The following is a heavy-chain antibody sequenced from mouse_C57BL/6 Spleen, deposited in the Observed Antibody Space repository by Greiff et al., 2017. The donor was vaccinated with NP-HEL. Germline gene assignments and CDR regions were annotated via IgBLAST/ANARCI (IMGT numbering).Heavy chain of an antibody. J-gene: IGHJ2*01. CDR3: AGYSKDFDY. V-gene: IGHV1-59*01. Sequence: VQLQQPGAELVRPGTSVKLSCKASGYTFTSYWMHWVKQRPGQGLEWIGVIDPSDSYTNYNQKFKGKATLTVDTSSSTAYMQLSSLTFEDSAVYYCAGYSKDFDYWGQGTTLTVSS. D-gene: IGHD2-5*01. CDR1: GYTFTSYW. CDR2: IDPSDSYT.